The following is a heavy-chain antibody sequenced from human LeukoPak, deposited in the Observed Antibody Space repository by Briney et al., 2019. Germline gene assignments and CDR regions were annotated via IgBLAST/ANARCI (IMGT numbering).Heavy chain of an antibody. CDR3: ARDNWGGAFDI. D-gene: IGHD7-27*01. Sequence: PGGSLRLSCAASGFTSNKYTMHWVRQAPGKGLEWVGVVLYDGSKKNNADSVKGRFTISRDNSKNMMYVQMNSLRPEDTALYYCARDNWGGAFDIWGQGTMVTVSS. V-gene: IGHV3-30*04. CDR2: VLYDGSKK. CDR1: GFTSNKYT. J-gene: IGHJ3*02.